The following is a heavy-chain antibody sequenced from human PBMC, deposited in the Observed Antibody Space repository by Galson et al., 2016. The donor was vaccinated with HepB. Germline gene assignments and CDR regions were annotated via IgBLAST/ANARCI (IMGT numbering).Heavy chain of an antibody. Sequence: SLRLSCAASGFTFSSYSMNWVRQAPGKGLEWVSYISVYRTIYYADSVKGRFTISRDNSKNTLYLQMNSLRVEDTAVYYRAREINWNSYGMDVWGQGTTVTVS. CDR1: GFTFSSYS. J-gene: IGHJ6*02. CDR3: AREINWNSYGMDV. V-gene: IGHV3-48*01. CDR2: ISVYRTI. D-gene: IGHD1-1*01.